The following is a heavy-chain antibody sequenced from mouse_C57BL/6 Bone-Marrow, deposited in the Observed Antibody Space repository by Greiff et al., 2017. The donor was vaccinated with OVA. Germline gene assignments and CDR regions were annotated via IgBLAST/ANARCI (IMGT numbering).Heavy chain of an antibody. Sequence: VQLQQSGAELVRPGTSVKMSCKASGYTFTNYWIGWAKQRPGHGLEWIGDIYPGGGYTNYNEKFKGKATLTADKSSSTAYMQLSSLTSEDSAVYYCACPFYYGTWYFDVWGTGTTVTVSS. CDR2: IYPGGGYT. CDR3: ACPFYYGTWYFDV. D-gene: IGHD2-1*01. CDR1: GYTFTNYW. V-gene: IGHV1-63*01. J-gene: IGHJ1*03.